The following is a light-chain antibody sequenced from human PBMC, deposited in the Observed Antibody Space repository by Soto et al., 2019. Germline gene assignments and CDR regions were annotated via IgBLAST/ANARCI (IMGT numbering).Light chain of an antibody. CDR1: SGHSSYV. Sequence: QPVLTQSPSASASLGASVKLTCTLSSGHSSYVIAWHQQQPEEGPRYLMKLNSDGSHTKGDGIPDRFSGSSSGAERYLTISSLQSEDGADYYCQTWGTGIVVFGGGTKLTVL. J-gene: IGLJ2*01. CDR2: LNSDGSH. V-gene: IGLV4-69*01. CDR3: QTWGTGIVV.